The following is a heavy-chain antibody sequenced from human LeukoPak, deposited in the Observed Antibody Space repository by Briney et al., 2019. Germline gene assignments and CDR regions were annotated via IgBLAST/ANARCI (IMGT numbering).Heavy chain of an antibody. J-gene: IGHJ6*02. CDR2: ISAYNGHT. CDR3: ARATPYDSSGYYYRFYYGMDV. V-gene: IGHV1-18*01. D-gene: IGHD3-22*01. CDR1: GHTFTSYG. Sequence: ASVTVSCSASGHTFTSYGISWVRQPPGQGREWMGWISAYNGHTNYAQTLQGRVTMTTDTSTSTAYMELRSLRSDDTAVYYCARATPYDSSGYYYRFYYGMDVWGQGTTVTVSS.